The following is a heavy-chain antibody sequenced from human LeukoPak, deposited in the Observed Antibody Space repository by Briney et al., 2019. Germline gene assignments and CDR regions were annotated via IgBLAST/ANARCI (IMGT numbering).Heavy chain of an antibody. CDR2: IYTSGST. D-gene: IGHD2-21*02. CDR1: GGSISSYY. J-gene: IGHJ5*02. V-gene: IGHV4-4*07. Sequence: PSETLSLTCTVSGGSISSYYWSWIRQPAGKGLEWIGRIYTSGSTNYNPSLKSRVTMSGDTSKNQSSLKLSSVTAADTAVYYCARDYCGGDCSGRFDPWGQGTLVTVSS. CDR3: ARDYCGGDCSGRFDP.